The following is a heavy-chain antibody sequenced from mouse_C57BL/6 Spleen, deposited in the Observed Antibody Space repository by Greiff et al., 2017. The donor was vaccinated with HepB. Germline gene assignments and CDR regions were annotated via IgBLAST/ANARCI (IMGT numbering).Heavy chain of an antibody. CDR1: GYTFTSYW. CDR2: IYPGSGST. V-gene: IGHV1-55*01. J-gene: IGHJ4*01. Sequence: HVQLQQPGAELVKPGASVKMSCKASGYTFTSYWITWVKQRPGQGLEWIGDIYPGSGSTNYNEKFKSKATLTVDTSSSTAYMQLSSLTSEDSAVYYCARVIYDGYSLYAMDYWGQGTSVTVSS. CDR3: ARVIYDGYSLYAMDY. D-gene: IGHD2-3*01.